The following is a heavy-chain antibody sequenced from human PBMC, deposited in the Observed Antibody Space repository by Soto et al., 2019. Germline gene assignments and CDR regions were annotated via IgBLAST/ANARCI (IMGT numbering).Heavy chain of an antibody. Sequence: EVQLVESGGGLVQPGGSLRLSCAASGFTFSSYSMNWVRQAPGKGLEWVSYISNTSGTTYYADSVKGRSTISRDNANDSQYLQMNSLREADTAVYYCARDSSAAARRGGMAVWGQGITVTVSS. CDR3: ARDSSAAARRGGMAV. CDR1: GFTFSSYS. CDR2: ISNTSGTT. D-gene: IGHD3-22*01. J-gene: IGHJ6*02. V-gene: IGHV3-48*02.